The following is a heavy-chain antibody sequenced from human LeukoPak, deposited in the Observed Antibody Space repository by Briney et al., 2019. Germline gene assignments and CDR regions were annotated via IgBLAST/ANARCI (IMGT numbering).Heavy chain of an antibody. CDR3: ATAGLRFLEWLFRT. CDR1: GYTFTSYG. V-gene: IGHV1-18*01. D-gene: IGHD3-3*01. Sequence: ASVKVSCKASGYTFTSYGISWVRQAPGQGLEWMGWISAYNGNTNYAQKLQGRVTMTEDTSTDTAYMELSSLRSEDTAVYYCATAGLRFLEWLFRTWGQGTLVTVSS. J-gene: IGHJ4*02. CDR2: ISAYNGNT.